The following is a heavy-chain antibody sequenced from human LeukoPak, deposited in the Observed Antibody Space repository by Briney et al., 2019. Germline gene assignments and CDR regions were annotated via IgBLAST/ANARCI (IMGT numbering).Heavy chain of an antibody. CDR2: ISHSGTT. V-gene: IGHV4-59*08. J-gene: IGHJ4*02. CDR3: ARWDDSAWGFGD. D-gene: IGHD6-19*01. CDR1: GGSISSYS. Sequence: SETLSLTCIVSGGSISSYSWNWIRQSPGKGLEWVGYISHSGTTSYNSSLKSRVTISVDTSKNQLSLKLTSVTAADTAVYYCARWDDSAWGFGDWGPGTLVTVSS.